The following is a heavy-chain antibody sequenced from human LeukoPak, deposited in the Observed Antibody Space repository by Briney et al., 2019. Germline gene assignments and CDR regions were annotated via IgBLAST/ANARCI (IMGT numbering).Heavy chain of an antibody. Sequence: ASVKVSCKASGYTFTSYYMHWVRQAPGQGLEWMGIINPSGGSTSYAQKFQGRVTTTRDTSTSTVYMELSSLRSEDTAVYYCARDHPSYWFDPWGQGTLVTVSS. CDR3: ARDHPSYWFDP. J-gene: IGHJ5*02. CDR1: GYTFTSYY. CDR2: INPSGGST. V-gene: IGHV1-46*01.